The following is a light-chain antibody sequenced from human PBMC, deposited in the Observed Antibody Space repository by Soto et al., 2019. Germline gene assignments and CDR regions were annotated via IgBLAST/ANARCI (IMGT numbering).Light chain of an antibody. CDR2: GNT. J-gene: IGLJ1*01. CDR3: QSYDISLSGYV. V-gene: IGLV1-40*01. CDR1: SSNIGAGYD. Sequence: QSVLTQPPSVSGAPGQRVTMSCTGSSSNIGAGYDVHWYQQLPGTAPKLLISGNTNRPSGVPDRFSGSKSGTSASLAITGLQAEDEADYYCQSYDISLSGYVFGTGAMVTVL.